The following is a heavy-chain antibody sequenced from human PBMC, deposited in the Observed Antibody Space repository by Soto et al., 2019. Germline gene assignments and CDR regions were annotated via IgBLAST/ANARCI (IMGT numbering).Heavy chain of an antibody. Sequence: EVQLVESGGGLVQPGGSLRLSCVASGFTFSSYWMHWVRQVPGKEPVWVSFIDSYGSSTKYADSVRGRFTISRDNAKNTLYLLMNSLRVEDTDVYYCVRGLGNSDHWGQGTLVTVSS. CDR3: VRGLGNSDH. CDR2: IDSYGSST. J-gene: IGHJ4*02. V-gene: IGHV3-74*03. CDR1: GFTFSSYW.